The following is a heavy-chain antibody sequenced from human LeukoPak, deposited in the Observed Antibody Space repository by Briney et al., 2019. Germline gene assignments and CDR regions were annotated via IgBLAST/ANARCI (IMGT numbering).Heavy chain of an antibody. CDR1: GFTFSSYT. CDR3: ARDLSPYSSGWFDY. J-gene: IGHJ4*02. V-gene: IGHV3-21*01. Sequence: PGGSLRLSCAASGFTFSSYTMNWVRQAPGKGLEWVSSISSSSSYIYYADSVKGRFIISRDNAENSLYLQMNSLRAEDTAVYYSARDLSPYSSGWFDYWGQGTLVTVSS. D-gene: IGHD6-19*01. CDR2: ISSSSSYI.